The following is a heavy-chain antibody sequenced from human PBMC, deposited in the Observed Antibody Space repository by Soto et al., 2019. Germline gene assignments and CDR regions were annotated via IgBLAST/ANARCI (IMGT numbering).Heavy chain of an antibody. CDR2: IYYSGST. CDR3: ARDDYDSRIYGMDV. J-gene: IGHJ6*02. CDR1: GGSVSSGSYY. V-gene: IGHV4-61*01. Sequence: NPSETLSLTCTVSGGSVSSGSYYWSWIRQPPGKGLEWIGYIYYSGSTNYNPSLKSRVTISVDTSKNQFSLKLSSVTAADTAVYYCARDDYDSRIYGMDVWGQGTTVTVSS. D-gene: IGHD3-22*01.